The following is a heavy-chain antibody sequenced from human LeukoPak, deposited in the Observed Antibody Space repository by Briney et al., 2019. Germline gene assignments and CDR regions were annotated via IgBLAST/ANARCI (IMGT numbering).Heavy chain of an antibody. V-gene: IGHV2-5*02. Sequence: ESGPTLVKPTQTLTLTCTFSGFSLTTSGEAVGWFRQPPGEALEWLSLIYWDDDKRYNTSLKSRLIVTKDTSKNQVVLTMTNMDPVDTATYYCAHKGRLRLGEFTYWGQGTLLTVSS. CDR2: IYWDDDK. CDR1: GFSLTTSGEA. CDR3: AHKGRLRLGEFTY. J-gene: IGHJ4*02. D-gene: IGHD3-16*01.